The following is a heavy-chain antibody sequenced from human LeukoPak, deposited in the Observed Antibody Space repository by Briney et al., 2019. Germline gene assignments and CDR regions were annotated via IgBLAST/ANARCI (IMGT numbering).Heavy chain of an antibody. CDR3: AKGSNYDSSGYTPGPFDY. J-gene: IGHJ4*02. V-gene: IGHV3-9*01. Sequence: GGSLRLSCAASGFTFGDYAMHWVRQAPGKGLEWVSGISWNSGSIGYADSVKGRFTISRDNAKNSLYLQMNSLRAEDTALYYCAKGSNYDSSGYTPGPFDYWGQGTLVTVSS. CDR2: ISWNSGSI. CDR1: GFTFGDYA. D-gene: IGHD3-22*01.